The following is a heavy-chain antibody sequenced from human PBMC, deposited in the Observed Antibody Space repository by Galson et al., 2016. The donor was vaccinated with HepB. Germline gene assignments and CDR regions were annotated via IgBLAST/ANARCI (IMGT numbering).Heavy chain of an antibody. V-gene: IGHV2-70*01. CDR1: GFSLSTSGMC. Sequence: PALVKPTQTLTLTRSFSGFSLSTSGMCVTWIRQPPEKTLEWLSLIDWNGDKKYSPSLKTRLTISKDTSKNQVVLTMTNMDPVDTATYYCARCSGGIFGYWGQGTLVTVSS. CDR3: ARCSGGIFGY. J-gene: IGHJ4*02. CDR2: IDWNGDK. D-gene: IGHD2-15*01.